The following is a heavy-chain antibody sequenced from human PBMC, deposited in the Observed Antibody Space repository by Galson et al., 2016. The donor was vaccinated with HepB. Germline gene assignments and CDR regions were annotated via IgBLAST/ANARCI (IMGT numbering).Heavy chain of an antibody. CDR3: TRAPSGWYPLDY. J-gene: IGHJ4*02. D-gene: IGHD6-19*01. Sequence: LSCAASGXTFSGSAMHWVRQASGKGLEXXGRVRSKGNSYATGYAASVKGRFTISRDDSKNTAYLQMNSLKTEDTAVYYCTRAPSGWYPLDYXGQGTLVTVSS. CDR2: VRSKGNSYAT. V-gene: IGHV3-73*01. CDR1: GXTFSGSA.